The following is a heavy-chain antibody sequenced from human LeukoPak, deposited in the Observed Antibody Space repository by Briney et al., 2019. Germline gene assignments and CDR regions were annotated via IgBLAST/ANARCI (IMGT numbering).Heavy chain of an antibody. CDR2: ISSSSSTI. D-gene: IGHD6-13*01. V-gene: IGHV3-48*01. CDR3: ARDLVAAAGVSHFDY. Sequence: GGSLRLSCAASGFTFSSYSMNWVRQAPGKGLEWVSYISSSSSTIYYADSVKGRFTISRDNAKNSLYLQMNSLRAEDTAVYYCARDLVAAAGVSHFDYWGQGTLVTVSS. CDR1: GFTFSSYS. J-gene: IGHJ4*02.